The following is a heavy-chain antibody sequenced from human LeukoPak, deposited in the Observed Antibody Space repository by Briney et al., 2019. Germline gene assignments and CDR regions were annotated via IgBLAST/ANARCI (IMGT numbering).Heavy chain of an antibody. CDR3: AKKGCCNSGRCYGVCDF. Sequence: GGSLRLSCPASGFTFSHYGKHWVRQAPGKRLEWVAFILYDGSNKYYADSVKGRFTISRYNFKNTLDLQMNSLRAEDTAVYYCAKKGCCNSGRCYGVCDFWGQGTLVTVSS. CDR2: ILYDGSNK. D-gene: IGHD2-2*01. CDR1: GFTFSHYG. V-gene: IGHV3-30*02. J-gene: IGHJ4*02.